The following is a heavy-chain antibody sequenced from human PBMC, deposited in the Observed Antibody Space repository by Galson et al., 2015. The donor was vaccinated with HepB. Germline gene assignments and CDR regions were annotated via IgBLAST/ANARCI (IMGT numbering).Heavy chain of an antibody. Sequence: QSGAEVKKPGESLKISCKGSGYSFTSYWIGWVRQMPGKGLEWMGIIYPGDSDTRYSPSFQGQVTISADKSISTAYLQWSSLKASDTAMYYCARHENRCSSTSCYEGVDYWGQGTLVTVSS. V-gene: IGHV5-51*01. CDR3: ARHENRCSSTSCYEGVDY. J-gene: IGHJ4*02. CDR1: GYSFTSYW. D-gene: IGHD2-2*01. CDR2: IYPGDSDT.